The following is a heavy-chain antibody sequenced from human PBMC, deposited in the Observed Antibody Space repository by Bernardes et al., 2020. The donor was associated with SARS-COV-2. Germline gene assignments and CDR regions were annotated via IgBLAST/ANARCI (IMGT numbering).Heavy chain of an antibody. D-gene: IGHD2-21*02. CDR3: AGHIVVVTVSLHWYFDL. V-gene: IGHV4-39*01. Sequence: SETLSLTCTVSGGSISSSSYYWGWIRQPPGKGLEWIGSIYYSGSTYYNPSLKSRVTISVDTSKNQFSLKLSSVTAADTAVYYCAGHIVVVTVSLHWYFDLWGRGTLVTVSS. CDR2: IYYSGST. CDR1: GGSISSSSYY. J-gene: IGHJ2*01.